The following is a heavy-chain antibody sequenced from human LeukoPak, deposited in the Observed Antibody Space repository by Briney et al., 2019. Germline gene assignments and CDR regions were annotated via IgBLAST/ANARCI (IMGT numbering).Heavy chain of an antibody. D-gene: IGHD7-27*01. J-gene: IGHJ3*02. CDR3: TILGGPRRAFDI. Sequence: GGSLRLSCVASGFPFSSYWMTWVRQAPGKGLEWVAHIKQDGSKKSCVDSVKGRFTISRDNAKNSLYLQMNSLKTEDTAVYYCTILGGPRRAFDIWGQGTMVTVSS. CDR2: IKQDGSKK. V-gene: IGHV3-7*03. CDR1: GFPFSSYW.